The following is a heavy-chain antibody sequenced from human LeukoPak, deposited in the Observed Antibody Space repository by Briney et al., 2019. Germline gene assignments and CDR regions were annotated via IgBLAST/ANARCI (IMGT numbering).Heavy chain of an antibody. CDR2: ISSSSSYI. V-gene: IGHV3-21*01. J-gene: IGHJ4*02. CDR1: GFTFSSYA. Sequence: GGSLRLSCAASGFTFSSYAMSWVRQAPGKGLEWVSSISSSSSYIYYADSVKGRFTISRDNAKNSLYLQMNSLRAEDTAVYYCARENRGVTMVRGVIGYWGQGTLVTVSS. D-gene: IGHD3-10*01. CDR3: ARENRGVTMVRGVIGY.